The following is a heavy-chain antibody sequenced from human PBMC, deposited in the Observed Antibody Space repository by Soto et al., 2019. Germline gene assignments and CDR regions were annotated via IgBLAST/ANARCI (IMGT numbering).Heavy chain of an antibody. V-gene: IGHV3-33*01. Sequence: PGGSLRLSCVASGFTFSSYGMHWVRQAPGKGLEWVAVIWYDGSNKYYADSVKGRFTISRDNSKNTLYLQMNSLRAEDTAVYYCARDRVGATWYAFDIWGQGTMVTVSS. D-gene: IGHD1-26*01. CDR3: ARDRVGATWYAFDI. CDR2: IWYDGSNK. CDR1: GFTFSSYG. J-gene: IGHJ3*02.